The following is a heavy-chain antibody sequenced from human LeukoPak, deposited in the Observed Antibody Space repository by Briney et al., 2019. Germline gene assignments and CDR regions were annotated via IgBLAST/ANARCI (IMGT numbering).Heavy chain of an antibody. CDR1: GDSVTSSNW. Sequence: SGTLSLTCDVSGDSVTSSNWWSWVRQPPGQGLEWIGEVCHSGRTNYNPSLTSRVTIPLDKSNNQISLNLSSVTAADTAVYFCARSRAAAGTRDFDYWGQGNQVTVPS. V-gene: IGHV4-4*02. J-gene: IGHJ4*02. D-gene: IGHD6-13*01. CDR2: VCHSGRT. CDR3: ARSRAAAGTRDFDY.